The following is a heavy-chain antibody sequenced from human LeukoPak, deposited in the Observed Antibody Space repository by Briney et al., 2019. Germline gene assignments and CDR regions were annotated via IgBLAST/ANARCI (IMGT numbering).Heavy chain of an antibody. V-gene: IGHV3-30*04. CDR3: ARDLGEAGY. Sequence: GGSLRLSCAASGFTFSSYAMHWVRQAPGKGLEWVAFISYDGSNKYYADSVKGRFTISRDNSKNTLYLQMNNLRAEDTAVYYCARDLGEAGYWGQGTLVTVSS. D-gene: IGHD3-16*01. J-gene: IGHJ4*02. CDR2: ISYDGSNK. CDR1: GFTFSSYA.